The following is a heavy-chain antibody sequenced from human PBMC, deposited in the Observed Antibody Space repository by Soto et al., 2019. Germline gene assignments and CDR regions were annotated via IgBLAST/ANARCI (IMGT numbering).Heavy chain of an antibody. V-gene: IGHV3-33*01. J-gene: IGHJ4*02. CDR3: ARVRTPGIAVAGAFDY. D-gene: IGHD6-19*01. CDR1: GFTFSSYG. Sequence: QVQLVESGGGVVQPGRSLRLSCAASGFTFSSYGMHWVRQAPGKGLEWVAVIWYDGSNKYYADSVKGRFTISRDNSKNTLYLQMNSLRAEDTAVYYCARVRTPGIAVAGAFDYWGQGTLVTVSS. CDR2: IWYDGSNK.